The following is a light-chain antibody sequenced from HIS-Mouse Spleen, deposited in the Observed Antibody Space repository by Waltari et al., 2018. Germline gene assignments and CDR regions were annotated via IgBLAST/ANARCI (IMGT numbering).Light chain of an antibody. CDR3: YSTDSSGNHRV. V-gene: IGLV3-10*01. J-gene: IGLJ2*01. CDR1: ALPKKY. Sequence: YDLTQPPSVSVSPGQTARITCSGNALPKKYAYWYQRKSRQAPVLVIYEDSKRPYGIPERFSGSSSGTMATLTSSGGQVEDEADYYCYSTDSSGNHRVFGGGTKLTVL. CDR2: EDS.